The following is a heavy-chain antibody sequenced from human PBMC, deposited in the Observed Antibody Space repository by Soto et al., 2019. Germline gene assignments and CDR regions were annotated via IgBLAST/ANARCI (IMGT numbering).Heavy chain of an antibody. J-gene: IGHJ5*02. V-gene: IGHV1-69*13. Sequence: VASVKVSCKASGGTFSSYTINWVRQAPGQGLEWMGGIIPIFGTTNYAKKFQGRVTITADESTSTAYMELSSLRSEDTAVYYCARYASSGNNSVWYTFDPWGQGTLVTVSS. CDR2: IIPIFGTT. CDR1: GGTFSSYT. D-gene: IGHD6-19*01. CDR3: ARYASSGNNSVWYTFDP.